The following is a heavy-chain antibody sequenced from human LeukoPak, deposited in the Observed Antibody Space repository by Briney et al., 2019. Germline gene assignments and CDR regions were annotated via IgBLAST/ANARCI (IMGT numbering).Heavy chain of an antibody. CDR2: ISSSSSYT. V-gene: IGHV3-21*01. Sequence: PGGSLRLSCAASGFTFSIYSMNWVRQAPGKGLEWVSSISSSSSYTYYADSLKGRFTISRDNAKNSLYLQMISLRAEDTAVYYCARATGSGWYPIDYWGQGTLVTVSA. CDR3: ARATGSGWYPIDY. D-gene: IGHD6-19*01. CDR1: GFTFSIYS. J-gene: IGHJ4*02.